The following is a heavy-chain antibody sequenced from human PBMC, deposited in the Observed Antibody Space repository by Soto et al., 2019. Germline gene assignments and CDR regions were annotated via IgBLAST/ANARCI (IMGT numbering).Heavy chain of an antibody. Sequence: QVQLVESGGGVVQPGTSLRLSCAASGFTFSNYGLHWVRQAPGKGLEWVAVIGHDGKNKEYADSVRGRFTVSRDNSKNVLYLQMNRLTAGDTAVYRCARDPGQDAAIDPWGQGILVTVSS. CDR2: IGHDGKNK. CDR3: ARDPGQDAAIDP. J-gene: IGHJ5*02. CDR1: GFTFSNYG. D-gene: IGHD3-3*01. V-gene: IGHV3-33*01.